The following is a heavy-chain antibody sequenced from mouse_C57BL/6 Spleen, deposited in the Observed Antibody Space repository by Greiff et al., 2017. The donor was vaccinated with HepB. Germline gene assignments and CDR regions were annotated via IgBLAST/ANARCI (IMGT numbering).Heavy chain of an antibody. V-gene: IGHV1-76*01. J-gene: IGHJ2*01. Sequence: VQLQQSGAELVRPGASVKLSCKASGYTFTDYYINWVKQRPGQGLEWIARIYPGSGNTYYNEKFKGKATLTAEKSSSTAYMQLSSLTSEDSAVYFCARGDYGSSYYFDYWGQSTTLTVSS. CDR2: IYPGSGNT. D-gene: IGHD1-1*01. CDR3: ARGDYGSSYYFDY. CDR1: GYTFTDYY.